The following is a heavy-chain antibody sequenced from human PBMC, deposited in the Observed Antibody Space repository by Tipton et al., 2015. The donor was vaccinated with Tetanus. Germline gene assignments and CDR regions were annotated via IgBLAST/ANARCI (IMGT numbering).Heavy chain of an antibody. CDR1: GGSIDSSNYY. V-gene: IGHV4-39*01. D-gene: IGHD6-19*01. CDR2: SVSSGRT. J-gene: IGHJ4*02. Sequence: TLSLTCTVSGGSIDSSNYYWAWVRQPPGKGLEWLGSSVSSGRTYYNPSLKSRVTISVDTSKNQISLTLSSVTAADTAVYYCAKLIRQWLAPAFNNWGQGTLVTVSS. CDR3: AKLIRQWLAPAFNN.